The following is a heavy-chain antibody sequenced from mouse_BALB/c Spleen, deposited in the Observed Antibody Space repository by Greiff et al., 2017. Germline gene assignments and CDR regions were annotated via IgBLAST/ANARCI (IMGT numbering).Heavy chain of an antibody. CDR3: ARGYGSYWYFDV. CDR2: ISSGGST. Sequence: EVKLVESGGGLVKPGGSLKLSCAASGFTFSSYAMSWVRQTPEKRLEWVASISSGGSTYYPDSVKGRFTISRDNARNILYLQMSSLRSEDTAMYYCARGYGSYWYFDVWGAGTTVTVSS. J-gene: IGHJ1*01. V-gene: IGHV5-6-5*01. D-gene: IGHD2-1*01. CDR1: GFTFSSYA.